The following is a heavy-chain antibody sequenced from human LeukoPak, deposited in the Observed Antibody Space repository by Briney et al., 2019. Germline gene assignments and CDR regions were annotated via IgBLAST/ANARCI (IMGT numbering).Heavy chain of an antibody. CDR3: AKRSCSGGSCNLDY. D-gene: IGHD2-15*01. Sequence: PGGSLRLSCAASGFTFSSYAMSWVRQAPGKGLEWVSAISNSGGSTNYADSVKGRFTISRDNSKNTLYLQMNSLRAEDTAVYYCAKRSCSGGSCNLDYWGQGTLVTVSS. J-gene: IGHJ4*02. V-gene: IGHV3-23*01. CDR1: GFTFSSYA. CDR2: ISNSGGST.